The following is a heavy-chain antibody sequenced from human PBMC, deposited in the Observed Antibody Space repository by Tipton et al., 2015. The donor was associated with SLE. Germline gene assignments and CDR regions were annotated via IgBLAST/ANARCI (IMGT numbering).Heavy chain of an antibody. Sequence: TLSLTCAAYSGSLSDAWWSWIRQPPGKGLEWIDYISYSGRTNYSPSLKSRVTISVDTSKNQFSLKLSSVTAADTAVYYCARDKGYSSSPYYYYGLDVWGQGTTVTVSS. CDR3: ARDKGYSSSPYYYYGLDV. CDR1: SGSLSDAW. J-gene: IGHJ6*02. V-gene: IGHV4-59*01. D-gene: IGHD6-13*01. CDR2: ISYSGRT.